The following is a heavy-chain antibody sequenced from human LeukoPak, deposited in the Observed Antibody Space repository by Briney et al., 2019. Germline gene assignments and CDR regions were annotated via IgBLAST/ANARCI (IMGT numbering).Heavy chain of an antibody. Sequence: SENLSLTCTVSGGSISSYYWSWIRQPPGKGLEWIGYIYYSGSTNYNPSLKSRVTISVDTSKNQFSLKLSSVTAADTAVYYCASGYSYGYDSRYYSDYWGQGTLVTVSS. CDR1: GGSISSYY. J-gene: IGHJ4*02. CDR3: ASGYSYGYDSRYYSDY. V-gene: IGHV4-59*08. D-gene: IGHD5-18*01. CDR2: IYYSGST.